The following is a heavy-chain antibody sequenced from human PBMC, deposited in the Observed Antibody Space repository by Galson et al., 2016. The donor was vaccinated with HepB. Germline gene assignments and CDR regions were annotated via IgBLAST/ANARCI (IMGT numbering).Heavy chain of an antibody. J-gene: IGHJ4*02. CDR2: ITSDSRNI. D-gene: IGHD5-24*01. Sequence: SLRLSCAGSGLTFSRKGMGWVRQAPGKGLEWISYITSDSRNIYYADSVKGRFTISRDNGKNSLYLQMNSLRDEDTAVYYCARDGGGGYNLDYWGQGTLVTVSS. CDR1: GLTFSRKG. V-gene: IGHV3-48*02. CDR3: ARDGGGGYNLDY.